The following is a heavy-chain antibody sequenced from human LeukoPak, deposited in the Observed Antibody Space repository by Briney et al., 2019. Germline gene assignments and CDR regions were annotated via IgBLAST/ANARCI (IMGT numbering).Heavy chain of an antibody. V-gene: IGHV4-4*07. D-gene: IGHD5-12*01. J-gene: IGHJ6*03. CDR3: ARDRRGPYYYYYMDV. CDR2: IYTSGST. Sequence: SETLSLTCSISGGSISSDYWSWIRQPAGKGLEWIGRIYTSGSTNCNPSLKSRVSMSVDTSKNQFSLKLSSVTAADTAVYYCARDRRGPYYYYYMDVWGKGTTVTVSS. CDR1: GGSISSDY.